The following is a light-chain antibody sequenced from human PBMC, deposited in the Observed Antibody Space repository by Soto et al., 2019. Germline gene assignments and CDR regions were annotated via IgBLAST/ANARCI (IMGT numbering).Light chain of an antibody. Sequence: DIQMTQSPSSLSASVGDRVTITCQASQDISNYLNWYQQKPGKAPKLLIYDASNLETGVPSRFSGSGSGTDFTFTISSLQPEDIATYYCQHYDNLPAIFTFGPGTKVDIK. J-gene: IGKJ3*01. CDR3: QHYDNLPAIFT. CDR1: QDISNY. V-gene: IGKV1-33*01. CDR2: DAS.